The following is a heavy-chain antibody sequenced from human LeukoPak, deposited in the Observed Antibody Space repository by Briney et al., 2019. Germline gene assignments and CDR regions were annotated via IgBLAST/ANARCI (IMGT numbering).Heavy chain of an antibody. V-gene: IGHV4-59*01. CDR1: GDSISSYY. CDR2: IYSSGST. J-gene: IGHJ4*03. CDR3: ARAGVRGVIYFDY. D-gene: IGHD3-10*01. Sequence: SETLSLTCTVSGDSISSYYWSWIRQPPGKGLEWIGYIYSSGSTNYNPSLKSRVTISVDTSKNQFSLKLSSVTAADTAVYYCARAGVRGVIYFDYWGKGTTVTISS.